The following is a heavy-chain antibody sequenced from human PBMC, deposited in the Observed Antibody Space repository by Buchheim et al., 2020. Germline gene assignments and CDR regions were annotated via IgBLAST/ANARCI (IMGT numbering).Heavy chain of an antibody. V-gene: IGHV3-23*01. D-gene: IGHD3-9*01. CDR1: GFTFSSYA. Sequence: EVQLLESGGGLVQPGGSLRLSCAASGFTFSSYAMSWVRQAPGKGLEWVSAISGSGGSTYYADSVKGRFTISRDNFKNTLYLQMNSLRAEDTAVYYCAKVPHQSIRYYYYYMDVWGKGTT. CDR2: ISGSGGST. CDR3: AKVPHQSIRYYYYYMDV. J-gene: IGHJ6*03.